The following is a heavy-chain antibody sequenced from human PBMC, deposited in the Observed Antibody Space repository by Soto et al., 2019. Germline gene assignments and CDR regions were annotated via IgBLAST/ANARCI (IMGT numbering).Heavy chain of an antibody. Sequence: SETLSLTCTVSGGSISSSSYYWGWIRQPPGKGLEWIGSIYYSGSTYYNPSLKSRVTISVDTSKNQFSLKLSSVTAADTAVYYCAREGYSYASGDYWGQGTLVTVSS. V-gene: IGHV4-39*02. CDR2: IYYSGST. J-gene: IGHJ4*02. CDR3: AREGYSYASGDY. CDR1: GGSISSSSYY. D-gene: IGHD5-18*01.